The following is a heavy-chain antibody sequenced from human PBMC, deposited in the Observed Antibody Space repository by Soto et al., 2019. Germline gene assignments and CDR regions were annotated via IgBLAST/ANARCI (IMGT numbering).Heavy chain of an antibody. CDR2: ISGGGGST. CDR3: VKDDGIGDYVPPASDY. D-gene: IGHD4-17*01. CDR1: GFTFSSYA. V-gene: IGHV3-23*01. J-gene: IGHJ4*02. Sequence: EVQLLESGGGLVQPGGSLRLSCAASGFTFSSYAMTWVRQAPGKGLEWVSSISGGGGSTYYADSVKGRFTISRDQSTNTLYLQMNSLRAEDTAVYYCVKDDGIGDYVPPASDYWGQGTPVTVSS.